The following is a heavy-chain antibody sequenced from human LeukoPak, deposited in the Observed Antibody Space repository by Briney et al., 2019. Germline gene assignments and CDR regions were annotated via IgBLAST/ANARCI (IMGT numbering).Heavy chain of an antibody. CDR3: ARGGDGYRDAFDI. J-gene: IGHJ3*02. Sequence: PGGSLRLSCAASGFTFSSYSMNWVRQAPGKGLEWVSSISSSSSYIYYADSVKGRFTISRDNAKNSLYLQMNSLRAEDTAVYYCARGGDGYRDAFDIWGQGTMVTVSS. V-gene: IGHV3-21*01. CDR1: GFTFSSYS. D-gene: IGHD5-24*01. CDR2: ISSSSSYI.